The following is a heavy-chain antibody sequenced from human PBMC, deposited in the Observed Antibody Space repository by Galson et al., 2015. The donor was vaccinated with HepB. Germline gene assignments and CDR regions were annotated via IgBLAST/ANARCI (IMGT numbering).Heavy chain of an antibody. J-gene: IGHJ6*02. V-gene: IGHV3-30*18. CDR2: ISYDGSNK. Sequence: SLRLSCAASGFTFSSYGMHWVRQAPGKGLEWVAVISYDGSNKYYADSVKGRFTISRDNSKNTLYLQMNSLRAEDTAVYYCAKDPSGGSYYYGMDVWGQGTTVTVSS. D-gene: IGHD2-15*01. CDR1: GFTFSSYG. CDR3: AKDPSGGSYYYGMDV.